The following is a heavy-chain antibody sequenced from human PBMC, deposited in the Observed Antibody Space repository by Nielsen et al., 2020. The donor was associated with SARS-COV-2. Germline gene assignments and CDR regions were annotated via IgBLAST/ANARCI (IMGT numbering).Heavy chain of an antibody. CDR1: GFTFSSYG. J-gene: IGHJ3*02. CDR2: IWYDGSNK. V-gene: IGHV3-33*01. Sequence: SCAASGFTFSSYGMHWVRQAPGKGLEWVAVIWYDGSNKYYADSVKGRFTISRDNSKNTLYLQMNSLRAEDTAVYYCARGSYYYDSSGLDIWGQGTMVTVSS. D-gene: IGHD3-22*01. CDR3: ARGSYYYDSSGLDI.